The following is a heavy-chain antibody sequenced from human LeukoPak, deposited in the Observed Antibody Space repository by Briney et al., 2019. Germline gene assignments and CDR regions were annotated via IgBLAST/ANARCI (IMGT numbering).Heavy chain of an antibody. J-gene: IGHJ4*02. CDR2: ISSSSSYI. D-gene: IGHD3-22*01. CDR1: GFTFSSYS. V-gene: IGHV3-21*01. CDR3: ARGWARRYYDSSGYLGY. Sequence: GGSLRLSCAASGFTFSSYSMNWVRQAPGKGLEWVSSISSSSSYIYYADSVKGRFTISRDNAKNSLYLQMNSLRAEDTAVYYCARGWARRYYDSSGYLGYWGQGTLVTVSS.